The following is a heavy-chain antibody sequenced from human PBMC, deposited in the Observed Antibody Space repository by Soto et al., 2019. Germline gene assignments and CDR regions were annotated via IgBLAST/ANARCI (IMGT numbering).Heavy chain of an antibody. CDR3: ARADQQLAPFDY. J-gene: IGHJ4*02. CDR2: INHSGST. Sequence: SETLSLTCAVYGGPFSGYYWSWLRQPPGKGLEWIGEINHSGSTNYNPSLKSRVTISVDTSKNQFSLKLSSVTAADTAVYYCARADQQLAPFDYWGQGTLVTVSS. V-gene: IGHV4-34*01. D-gene: IGHD6-13*01. CDR1: GGPFSGYY.